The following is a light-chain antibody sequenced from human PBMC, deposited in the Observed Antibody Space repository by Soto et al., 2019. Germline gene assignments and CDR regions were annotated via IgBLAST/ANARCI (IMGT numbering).Light chain of an antibody. J-gene: IGKJ4*01. V-gene: IGKV3-11*02. CDR1: QSVSNY. CDR2: GAS. CDR3: QQRSDWPLT. Sequence: EIVLTQSPATLSLSPGETATLSCRASQSVSNYLAWYQHKPGQAPRLLIYGASNRATGVSARISGSGSGRDFSLTINSLEPEDSAVYYCQQRSDWPLTFGGGTKVEIK.